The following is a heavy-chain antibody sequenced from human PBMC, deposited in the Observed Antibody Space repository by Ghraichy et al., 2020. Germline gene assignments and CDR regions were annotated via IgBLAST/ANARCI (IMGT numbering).Heavy chain of an antibody. Sequence: ASVKVSCKTSGYAFTNYAMNWVRQAPGQGVEWMGWINTNTGNPTYAQGFTGRFVFSLDTSVSTAYMQISSLKAEDTAVYYCARGVNYFEYWGQGTLVTVSS. CDR3: ARGVNYFEY. CDR1: GYAFTNYA. CDR2: INTNTGNP. V-gene: IGHV7-4-1*02. J-gene: IGHJ4*02.